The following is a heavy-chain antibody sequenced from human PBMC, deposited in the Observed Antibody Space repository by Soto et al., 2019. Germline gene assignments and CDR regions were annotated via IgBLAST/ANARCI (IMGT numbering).Heavy chain of an antibody. Sequence: LSLTCAVSGGSISSSNWWSWVRQPPGKGLEWIGEIYHSGSTNYNPSLKSRVTISVDKSKNQFSLKLSSVTAADTAVYYCASRNSNRYFDWLAPFDYWGQGTLVTVSS. D-gene: IGHD3-9*01. CDR2: IYHSGST. CDR1: GGSISSSNW. V-gene: IGHV4-4*02. CDR3: ASRNSNRYFDWLAPFDY. J-gene: IGHJ4*02.